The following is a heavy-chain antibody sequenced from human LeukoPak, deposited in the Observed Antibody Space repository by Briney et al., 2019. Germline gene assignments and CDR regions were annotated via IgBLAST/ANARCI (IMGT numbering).Heavy chain of an antibody. Sequence: GGSLRLSCAASGFTFSSYAMSWVRQAPGKGLEWVSAISGSGGSTYYADSVKGRFTISRDNSKNTLYLQMNSLRAEDTAVYCCAKDLNIMITFGGGSPFDYWGQGTLVTVSS. J-gene: IGHJ4*02. CDR3: AKDLNIMITFGGGSPFDY. CDR2: ISGSGGST. V-gene: IGHV3-23*01. D-gene: IGHD3-16*01. CDR1: GFTFSSYA.